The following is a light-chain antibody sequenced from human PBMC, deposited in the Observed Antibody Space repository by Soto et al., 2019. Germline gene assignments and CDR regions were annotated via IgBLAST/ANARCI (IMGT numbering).Light chain of an antibody. CDR3: SSYTAFTLYV. J-gene: IGLJ1*01. V-gene: IGLV2-14*03. Sequence: QSALTQPASVSGSPGQSISISCTGTSSDVGGYNYVSWYQHQPGKAPKLVIFDVSGRPSGISNRFSGSKSGNTASLTISGLRPEDEADYYCSSYTAFTLYVFGTGTKVTVL. CDR2: DVS. CDR1: SSDVGGYNY.